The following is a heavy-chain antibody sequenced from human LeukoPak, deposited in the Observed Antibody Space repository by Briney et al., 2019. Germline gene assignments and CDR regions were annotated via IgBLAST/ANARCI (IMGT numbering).Heavy chain of an antibody. CDR1: GGSISSSSYY. D-gene: IGHD2-2*01. J-gene: IGHJ5*02. CDR3: AGVDAVVPAASWFDP. Sequence: SETLSLTCTVSGGSISSSSYYWGWIRQPPGKGLEWIGSIYYSGSTYYNPSLKSRVTISVDTSKNQFSLKLSSVTAADTAVYYCAGVDAVVPAASWFDPWGQGTLVTVSS. V-gene: IGHV4-39*07. CDR2: IYYSGST.